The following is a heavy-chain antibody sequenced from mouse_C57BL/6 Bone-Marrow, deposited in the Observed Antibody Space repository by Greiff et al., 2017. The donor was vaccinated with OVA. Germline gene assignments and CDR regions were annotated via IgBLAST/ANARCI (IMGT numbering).Heavy chain of an antibody. V-gene: IGHV1-62-2*01. D-gene: IGHD1-1*01. Sequence: QVQLQQSGAELVKPGASVKLSCKASGYTFTEYTIHWVKQRSGQGLEWIGWFYPGSGSIKYNEKFKDKATLTADKSSSTVYMELSRLTSEDSAVYFCARHEEGASPPYYYGSSYTWFAYWGQGTLVTVSA. CDR1: GYTFTEYT. CDR2: FYPGSGSI. CDR3: ARHEEGASPPYYYGSSYTWFAY. J-gene: IGHJ3*01.